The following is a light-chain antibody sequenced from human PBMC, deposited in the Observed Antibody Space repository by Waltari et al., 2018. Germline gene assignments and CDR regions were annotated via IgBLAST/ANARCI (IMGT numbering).Light chain of an antibody. CDR3: QQYNNWPPST. Sequence: EILLTQSPYTLSVSPGERVTISCTASESIATNLAWYQQRPGQAPRLLIFHAPSRATDIPAKFSGSGSGTEFTLTISSLQAEDFAVYYCQQYNNWPPSTFGQGTKVEFK. CDR1: ESIATN. CDR2: HAP. J-gene: IGKJ1*01. V-gene: IGKV3-15*01.